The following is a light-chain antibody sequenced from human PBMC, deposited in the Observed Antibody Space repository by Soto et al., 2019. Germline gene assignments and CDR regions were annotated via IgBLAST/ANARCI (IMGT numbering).Light chain of an antibody. Sequence: DIQMTQSPSSLSVSVGDRVTITCRASQDIGSSLGWFQQKPGKAPKSLIYAASTLQVGVPSRFSSSGSGTDFILTISSLQAEDFATYYCQQYNSYPQTFGQGTKVEIK. CDR3: QQYNSYPQT. J-gene: IGKJ1*01. CDR1: QDIGSS. CDR2: AAS. V-gene: IGKV1-16*01.